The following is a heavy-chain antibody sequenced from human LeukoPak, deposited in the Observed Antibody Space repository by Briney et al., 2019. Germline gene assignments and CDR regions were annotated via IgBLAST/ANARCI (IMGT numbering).Heavy chain of an antibody. D-gene: IGHD5-24*01. J-gene: IGHJ4*02. Sequence: SETLSLTCAVYGGSFSGYYWSWIRQPPGKGLEWIGEINHSGSTNYNPSLKSRVTISVDTSKNQFSLKLSSVTAADTAVYYCAGGAGATTEFLDYWGQGTLVTVSS. CDR1: GGSFSGYY. CDR3: AGGAGATTEFLDY. V-gene: IGHV4-34*01. CDR2: INHSGST.